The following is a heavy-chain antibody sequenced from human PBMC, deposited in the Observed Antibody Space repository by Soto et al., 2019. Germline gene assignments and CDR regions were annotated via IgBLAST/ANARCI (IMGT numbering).Heavy chain of an antibody. CDR1: GYTFTSHG. V-gene: IGHV1-18*01. CDR3: AREGRGDYYSRGDC. CDR2: ISASNGNT. Sequence: QVQLVQSGAEVKKPGASVKVSCRASGYTFTSHGISWVRQAPGQGLEWMGWISASNGNTNYAQRLQGRVTMTTDTSASTAYMEVRSLRSDDTAVYYCAREGRGDYYSRGDCWGQGTLVTVSS. J-gene: IGHJ4*02. D-gene: IGHD3-22*01.